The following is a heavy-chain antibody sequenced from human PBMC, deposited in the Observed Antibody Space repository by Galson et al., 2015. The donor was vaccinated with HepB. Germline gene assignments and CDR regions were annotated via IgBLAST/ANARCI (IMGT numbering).Heavy chain of an antibody. J-gene: IGHJ5*02. V-gene: IGHV1-2*05. CDR3: ARGLAAAGSWLDP. CDR1: GYTFGGHY. Sequence: SVKVSCKASGYTFGGHYTHWVRQAPGQGLEWMGRINPHNGGAIYAQKFQGRVTMTSDTSASTAYMELSRLRFDDTVIYYCARGLAAAGSWLDPWGQGTLVTVSS. CDR2: INPHNGGA. D-gene: IGHD6-13*01.